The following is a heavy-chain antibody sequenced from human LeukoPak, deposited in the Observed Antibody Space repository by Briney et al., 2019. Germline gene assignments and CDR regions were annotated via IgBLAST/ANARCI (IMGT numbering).Heavy chain of an antibody. D-gene: IGHD3-10*01. Sequence: GESLKISCKGSGYSFTSYWIGWVRQMPGKGLEWMGIIYPGDSDTRYSPSFQGQVTISADKSISTAYLQWSSLKASDTAMYYCARQPPHYSYGSGSYNRLFDYWGQGTLVTVSS. CDR1: GYSFTSYW. CDR3: ARQPPHYSYGSGSYNRLFDY. V-gene: IGHV5-51*01. J-gene: IGHJ4*02. CDR2: IYPGDSDT.